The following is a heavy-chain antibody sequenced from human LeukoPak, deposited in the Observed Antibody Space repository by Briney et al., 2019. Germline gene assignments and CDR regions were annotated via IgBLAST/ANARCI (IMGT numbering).Heavy chain of an antibody. V-gene: IGHV4-61*02. CDR3: ARGRGAPAQTNWFDP. D-gene: IGHD1-26*01. J-gene: IGHJ5*02. CDR2: IYTSGST. CDR1: GGSISSGSYY. Sequence: SQTLSLTCTVSGGSISSGSYYWSWIRQPAGKGLEWIGRIYTSGSTNYNPSLKSRVTISVDTSRNQFSLKLSSVTAADTAVYYCARGRGAPAQTNWFDPWGQGTLVTVSS.